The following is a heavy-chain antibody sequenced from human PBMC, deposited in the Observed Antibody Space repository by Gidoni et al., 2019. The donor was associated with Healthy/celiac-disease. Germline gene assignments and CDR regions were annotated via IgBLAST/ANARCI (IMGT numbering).Heavy chain of an antibody. CDR1: GFTFSDYY. CDR2: ISSSSSYT. V-gene: IGHV3-11*06. CDR3: ARASGWGDFQH. D-gene: IGHD6-19*01. Sequence: ASGFTFSDYYMSWIRQAPGKGLEWVSYISSSSSYTNYADSVKGRFTIYRDNAKNSLYLQMNSLRAEDTAVYYCARASGWGDFQHWGQGTLGTVSS. J-gene: IGHJ1*01.